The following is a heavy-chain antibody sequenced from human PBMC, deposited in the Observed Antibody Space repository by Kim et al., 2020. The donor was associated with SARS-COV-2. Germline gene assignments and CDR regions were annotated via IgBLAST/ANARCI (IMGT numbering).Heavy chain of an antibody. J-gene: IGHJ3*02. D-gene: IGHD5-12*01. V-gene: IGHV4-39*01. CDR1: GGSISSSSYY. Sequence: SETLSLTCTVSGGSISSSSYYWGWIRQPPGKGLEWIGSIYYSGSTYYNPSLKSRVTISVDTYKNQFSLKLSSVTAADTAVYYCARLPYSGYDLAFDIWGQGTMVTVSS. CDR2: IYYSGST. CDR3: ARLPYSGYDLAFDI.